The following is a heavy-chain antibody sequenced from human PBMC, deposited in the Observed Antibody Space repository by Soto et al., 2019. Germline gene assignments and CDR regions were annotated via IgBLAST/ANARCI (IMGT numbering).Heavy chain of an antibody. CDR3: AADLVAGSGSLGH. CDR1: GFTFSSRW. CDR2: IRHDGADS. J-gene: IGHJ4*02. D-gene: IGHD3-10*01. Sequence: EVQLVESGGGSAQPGGSLRLSCAASGFTFSSRWMHWVRQDPGKGLQWVSRIRHDGADSNYADFVGGRFTISRDNPKNTLHLQMNSLRAEDTAVYFCAADLVAGSGSLGHWGQGTLVTVSS. V-gene: IGHV3-74*01.